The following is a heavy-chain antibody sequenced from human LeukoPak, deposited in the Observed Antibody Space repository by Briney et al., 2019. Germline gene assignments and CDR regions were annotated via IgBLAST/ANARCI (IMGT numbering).Heavy chain of an antibody. CDR2: TNQGGSEA. CDR3: ARDPGGAGY. J-gene: IGHJ4*02. Sequence: PGESLRLSCVASGFSFSDHWMTWVRQAPGKGLEWVAITNQGGSEAFYVDSVKGRFTISRDNAKNSVYLQMNSLRVEDTAIYYCARDPGGAGYWGQGTLVTVSS. D-gene: IGHD1-26*01. CDR1: GFSFSDHW. V-gene: IGHV3-7*01.